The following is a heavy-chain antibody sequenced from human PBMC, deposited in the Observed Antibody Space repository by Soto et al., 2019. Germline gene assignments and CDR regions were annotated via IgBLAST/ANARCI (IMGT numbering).Heavy chain of an antibody. CDR2: IKSKTDGGTI. CDR3: ARSPTRTNYADRFDP. Sequence: GGSLRLSCAASGFTFSTSWFNWLRQAPGKGLEWVGLIKSKTDGGTIEYAAPVKGRFTISRDDSKTTLYLQMNSLKTDDTGVYYCARSPTRTNYADRFDPWGQGTMVTVSS. CDR1: GFTFSTSW. D-gene: IGHD4-4*01. J-gene: IGHJ5*02. V-gene: IGHV3-15*07.